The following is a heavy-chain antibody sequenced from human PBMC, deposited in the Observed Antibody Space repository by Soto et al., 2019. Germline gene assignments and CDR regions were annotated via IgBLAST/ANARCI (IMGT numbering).Heavy chain of an antibody. J-gene: IGHJ6*02. CDR2: TYHSGNP. CDR1: GDTISTGGYS. V-gene: IGHV4-30-2*02. Sequence: SETLSLTCGVSGDTISTGGYSWAWIRQPPGKALEWIGHTYHSGNPYYNPSLKSRVIISVDRSKNQFSLKLSSVTAADTAVYYCARRGYGPGFPYYYGMDVWGQGTTVTVSS. CDR3: ARRGYGPGFPYYYGMDV. D-gene: IGHD3-10*01.